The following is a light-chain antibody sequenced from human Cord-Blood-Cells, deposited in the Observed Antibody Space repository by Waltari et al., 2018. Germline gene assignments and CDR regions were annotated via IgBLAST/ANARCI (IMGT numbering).Light chain of an antibody. CDR3: QQYNRYSRT. Sequence: DIQMTQSPSTLSASVGDRVTITCRASQSISSWLAWYQQKPGKAPKLLIYKASSLESGVPSMFSGSGSGTEFTLAISSLQPDDFATYYCQQYNRYSRTFGKGTKVEIK. CDR2: KAS. J-gene: IGKJ1*01. CDR1: QSISSW. V-gene: IGKV1-5*03.